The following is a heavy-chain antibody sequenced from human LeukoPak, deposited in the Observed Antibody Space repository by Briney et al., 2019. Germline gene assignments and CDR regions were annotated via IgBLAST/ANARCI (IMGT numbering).Heavy chain of an antibody. CDR3: ARGELLRH. CDR1: GGSISSGDYY. J-gene: IGHJ4*02. CDR2: IYYSGNT. D-gene: IGHD1-26*01. V-gene: IGHV4-30-4*01. Sequence: SETLSLTCTVSGGSISSGDYYWSWIRQPPGKGLEWIGYIYYSGNTYYNPSLKSRVTISVDTSKNQFSLKLNSETAADTAVYYCARGELLRHWGQGTLVTVSS.